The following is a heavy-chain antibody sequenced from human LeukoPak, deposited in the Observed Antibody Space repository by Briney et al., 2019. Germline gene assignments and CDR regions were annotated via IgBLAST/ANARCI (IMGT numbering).Heavy chain of an antibody. J-gene: IGHJ4*02. CDR2: IYTSGST. CDR1: GGSISSYY. CDR3: ARENSGSYREFDY. D-gene: IGHD1-26*01. Sequence: SETLSLTCTVSGGSISSYYWSWIRQPAGKGLEWIGRIYTSGSTNYNASLKSRVSMSVDTSKNQFSLKLSSVTAADTAVFYCARENSGSYREFDYWGQGVLVTVSS. V-gene: IGHV4-4*07.